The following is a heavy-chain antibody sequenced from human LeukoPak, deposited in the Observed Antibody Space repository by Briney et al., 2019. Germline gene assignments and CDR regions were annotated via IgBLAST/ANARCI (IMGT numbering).Heavy chain of an antibody. D-gene: IGHD6-19*01. CDR1: GSTFSSYE. V-gene: IGHV3-48*03. J-gene: IGHJ2*01. Sequence: SGGGLVQPGGSLRLSCAASGSTFSSYEMNWVRQAPGKGLEWVSYISSSGSTIYYADSVEGRFTISRDNSKNTLYLQMNSLRAEDTAVYYCAKSGGMAVAGSALNWYFDLWGRGTLVTVSS. CDR2: ISSSGSTI. CDR3: AKSGGMAVAGSALNWYFDL.